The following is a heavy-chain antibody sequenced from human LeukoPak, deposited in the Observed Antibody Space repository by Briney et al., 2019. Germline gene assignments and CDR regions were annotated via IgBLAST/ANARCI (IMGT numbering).Heavy chain of an antibody. Sequence: GGSLRLSCAASRFTFSSYGIHWVRQAPGKGLEWVALISYDGSHEYYPASVKGRFTISRDNAKNSLYLQMNSLRAEDTAVYYCARDRGGYSYGYPSSYYYYYYMDVWGKGTTVTTSS. J-gene: IGHJ6*03. CDR3: ARDRGGYSYGYPSSYYYYYYMDV. CDR2: ISYDGSHE. D-gene: IGHD5-18*01. CDR1: RFTFSSYG. V-gene: IGHV3-30*03.